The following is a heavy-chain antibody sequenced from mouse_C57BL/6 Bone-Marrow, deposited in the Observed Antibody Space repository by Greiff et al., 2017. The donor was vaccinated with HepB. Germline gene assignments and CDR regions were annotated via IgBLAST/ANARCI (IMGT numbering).Heavy chain of an antibody. CDR2: IYPGNGDT. CDR3: ARSFYGSSLGYFDY. Sequence: QVQLKESGAELVRPGASVKMSCKASGYTFTSYNMHWVKQTPRQGLEWIGAIYPGNGDTSYNQKFKGKATLTVDKSSSTAYMQLSSLTSEDSAVYFCARSFYGSSLGYFDYWGQGTTLTVSS. V-gene: IGHV1-12*01. CDR1: GYTFTSYN. D-gene: IGHD1-1*01. J-gene: IGHJ2*01.